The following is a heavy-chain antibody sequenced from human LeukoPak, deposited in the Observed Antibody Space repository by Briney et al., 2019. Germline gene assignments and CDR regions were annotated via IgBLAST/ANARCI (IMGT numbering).Heavy chain of an antibody. CDR1: GFTFSSDA. CDR2: ISGSGGST. Sequence: GGSLRLSCAASGFTFSSDAMSWVRQAPGKGLEWVSAISGSGGSTYYADSVKGRFSISRDNSKNTLYLQMNSLRAEDTAVYYCAKVSNNWNAGDAFDIWGQGTMVTVSS. CDR3: AKVSNNWNAGDAFDI. J-gene: IGHJ3*02. V-gene: IGHV3-23*01. D-gene: IGHD1-20*01.